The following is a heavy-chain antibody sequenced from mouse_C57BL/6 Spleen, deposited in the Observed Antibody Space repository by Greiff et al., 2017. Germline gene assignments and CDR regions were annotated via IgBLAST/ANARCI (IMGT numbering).Heavy chain of an antibody. CDR2: IHPSDSDT. Sequence: QVQLQQPGAELVKPGASVKVSCTASGYTFTSYWMHWVKQRPGQGLEWIGRIHPSDSDTNYNQNFKGKATLTVDKSSSTAYMQLSRLTSEDSAVYYCAMPRIDWYLDVWGTGTTVTVSS. CDR3: AMPRIDWYLDV. V-gene: IGHV1-74*01. CDR1: GYTFTSYW. J-gene: IGHJ1*03.